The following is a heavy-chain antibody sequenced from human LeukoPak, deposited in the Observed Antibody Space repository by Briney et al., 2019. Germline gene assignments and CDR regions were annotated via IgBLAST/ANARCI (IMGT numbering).Heavy chain of an antibody. V-gene: IGHV4-34*01. CDR2: IYYSGST. J-gene: IGHJ3*02. CDR1: GGSFSGYY. Sequence: SETLSLTCAVYGGSFSGYYWSWIRQPPGKGLEWIGSIYYSGSTYYNPSLKSRVTISVDTSKNQFSLKLSSVTAADTAVYYCARLVGQMDPGGAFDIWGQGTMVTVSS. CDR3: ARLVGQMDPGGAFDI. D-gene: IGHD2-8*01.